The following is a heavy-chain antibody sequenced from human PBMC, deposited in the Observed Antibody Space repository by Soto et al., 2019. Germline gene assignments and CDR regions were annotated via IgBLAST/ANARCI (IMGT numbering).Heavy chain of an antibody. Sequence: SLRLSCAASGFTFSSYAMHWVRQAPGKGLEWVAVISYDGSNKYYADSVKGRFTISRDNSKNTLYLQMNSLRAEDTAVYYCARKADYYYGMDVWGQGTTVTVSS. CDR1: GFTFSSYA. CDR3: ARKADYYYGMDV. J-gene: IGHJ6*02. CDR2: ISYDGSNK. V-gene: IGHV3-30-3*01.